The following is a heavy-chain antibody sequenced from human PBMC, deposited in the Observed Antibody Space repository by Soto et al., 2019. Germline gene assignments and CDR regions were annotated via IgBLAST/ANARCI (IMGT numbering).Heavy chain of an antibody. D-gene: IGHD3-22*01. CDR2: INHSGST. J-gene: IGHJ4*02. Sequence: SSETLSLTCAVYGGSFSGYYLSWIRQPPGKGLEWIGEINHSGSTNYNPSLKSRVTISVDTSKNQFSLKLSSVTAADTAVYYCARLPYYYDSSGHDLDYWGQGTLVTVYS. CDR1: GGSFSGYY. V-gene: IGHV4-34*01. CDR3: ARLPYYYDSSGHDLDY.